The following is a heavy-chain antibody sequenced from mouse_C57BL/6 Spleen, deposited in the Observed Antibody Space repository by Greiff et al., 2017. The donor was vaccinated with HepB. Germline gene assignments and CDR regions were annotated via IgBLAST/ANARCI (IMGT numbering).Heavy chain of an antibody. CDR3: ASPCYDGSNDGYAMDY. Sequence: DVKLVESGGDLVKPGGSLKLSCAASGFTFSSYGMSWVRQTPDKRLEWVATMSSGGSYTYYPDSVKGRFTISRDNAKNTLYLQMSSLKSEDTAMYYCASPCYDGSNDGYAMDYWGQGTSVTVSS. CDR2: MSSGGSYT. V-gene: IGHV5-6*02. CDR1: GFTFSSYG. D-gene: IGHD1-1*01. J-gene: IGHJ4*01.